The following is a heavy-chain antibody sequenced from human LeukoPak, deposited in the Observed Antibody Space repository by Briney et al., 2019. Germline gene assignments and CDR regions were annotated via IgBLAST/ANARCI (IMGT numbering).Heavy chain of an antibody. V-gene: IGHV1-69*13. D-gene: IGHD5-18*01. CDR1: GGTFSSYA. CDR3: ARSEGGYSYGHPC. CDR2: IIPIFGTA. J-gene: IGHJ4*02. Sequence: GASVKVSCKASGGTFSSYAISWVRQAPGQGLEWMGGIIPIFGTANYAQKFQGRVTITADESTSTAYMELSSLRSEDTAVYCCARSEGGYSYGHPCWGQGTLVTVSS.